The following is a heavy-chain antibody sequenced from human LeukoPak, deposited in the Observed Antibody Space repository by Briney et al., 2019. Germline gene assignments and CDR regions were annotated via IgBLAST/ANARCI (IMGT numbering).Heavy chain of an antibody. CDR2: IYYSGST. D-gene: IGHD4-17*01. V-gene: IGHV4-39*07. J-gene: IGHJ5*02. CDR3: ARDWRGGDYFFGKYNWFDP. Sequence: PSETLSLTCTVSGGSISSSSYYWGWIRQPPGKGLEWIGSIYYSGSTYYNPSLKSRVTISVDTSKNQFSLKLSSVTAADTAVYYCARDWRGGDYFFGKYNWFDPWGQGTLVTVSS. CDR1: GGSISSSSYY.